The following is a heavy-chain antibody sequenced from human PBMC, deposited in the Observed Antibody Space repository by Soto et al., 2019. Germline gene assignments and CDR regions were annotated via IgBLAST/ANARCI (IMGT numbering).Heavy chain of an antibody. D-gene: IGHD3-3*01. CDR2: ISPNSGRP. CDR3: VRQYYDFWTDYPDFDY. V-gene: IGHV1-18*04. CDR1: GYTFNKYD. Sequence: GASVKVSCKASGYTFNKYDITWVRQAPGQGLEWLGLISPNSGRPSYAQKLEGRVTMTTDTSTTTAYLELRSLRSDDTAVYYCVRQYYDFWTDYPDFDYWGQGTLVTVSS. J-gene: IGHJ4*02.